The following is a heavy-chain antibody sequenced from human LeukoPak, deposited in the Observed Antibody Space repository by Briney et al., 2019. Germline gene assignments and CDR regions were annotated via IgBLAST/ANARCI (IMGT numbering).Heavy chain of an antibody. CDR2: ISAYNGNT. D-gene: IGHD3-3*01. Sequence: GASVKVSCKASGYTFTSYGISWVRQAPGQGLEWMGWISAYNGNTNYAQKLQGRVTMTTDTSTSTAYMGLRSLRSDDTAVYYCARERITISHYGMDVWGQGTTVTVSS. CDR1: GYTFTSYG. V-gene: IGHV1-18*01. J-gene: IGHJ6*02. CDR3: ARERITISHYGMDV.